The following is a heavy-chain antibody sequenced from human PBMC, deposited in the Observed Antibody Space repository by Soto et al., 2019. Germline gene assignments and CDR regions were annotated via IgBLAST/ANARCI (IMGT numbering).Heavy chain of an antibody. J-gene: IGHJ5*01. CDR1: GVSISYYY. Sequence: SETLSLTYTVSGVSISYYYWTWIRQPAGKGLEWIGRIYTSGATNYNPSHKSRVTRSVDTSKNQSSLKLSSVTAADTALYYCARQTTYSSSWYDYGGHGPLVTVSS. CDR2: IYTSGAT. CDR3: ARQTTYSSSWYDY. D-gene: IGHD6-13*01. V-gene: IGHV4-4*07.